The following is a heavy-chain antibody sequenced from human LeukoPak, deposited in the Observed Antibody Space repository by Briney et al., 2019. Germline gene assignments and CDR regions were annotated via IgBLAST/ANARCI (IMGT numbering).Heavy chain of an antibody. Sequence: PGGSLRLSCAASGFTFSSYSMNWVRQAPGKGREWVSSISSSSSSIYYADSVKGRFTISRDNAKNSLYLQMNSLRAEDTAVYYCARDLFGDHAFDIWGQGTMVTVSS. CDR1: GFTFSSYS. CDR3: ARDLFGDHAFDI. CDR2: ISSSSSSI. J-gene: IGHJ3*02. D-gene: IGHD3-10*01. V-gene: IGHV3-21*01.